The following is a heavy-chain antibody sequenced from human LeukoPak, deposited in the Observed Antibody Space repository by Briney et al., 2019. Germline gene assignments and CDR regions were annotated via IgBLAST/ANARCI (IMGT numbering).Heavy chain of an antibody. Sequence: GASVKVSCKASGYTFTSYGISWVRQAPGQGLEWMGWISAYNGNTNYAQKLQGRVTMTTDTSTSTAYMELRSLRSDDTAVYYCARFSSSLSITMVRGVIWSLGDNYFDYWGQGTLVTVSS. CDR2: ISAYNGNT. CDR3: ARFSSSLSITMVRGVIWSLGDNYFDY. V-gene: IGHV1-18*01. J-gene: IGHJ4*02. CDR1: GYTFTSYG. D-gene: IGHD3-10*01.